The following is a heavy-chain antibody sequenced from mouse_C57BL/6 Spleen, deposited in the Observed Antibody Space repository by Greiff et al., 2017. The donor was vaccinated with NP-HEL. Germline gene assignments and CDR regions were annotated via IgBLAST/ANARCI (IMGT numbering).Heavy chain of an antibody. V-gene: IGHV1-69*01. CDR2: IDPSDSYT. J-gene: IGHJ4*01. CDR1: GYTFTSYW. CDR3: ARRGIRTGAMDY. Sequence: VQLQQPGAELVMPGASVKLSCKASGYTFTSYWMHWVKQRPGQGLEWIGEIDPSDSYTNYNQKFKGKSTLTVDKSSSTAYMQLSSLTSEDSAVYYCARRGIRTGAMDYWGQGTSVTVSS.